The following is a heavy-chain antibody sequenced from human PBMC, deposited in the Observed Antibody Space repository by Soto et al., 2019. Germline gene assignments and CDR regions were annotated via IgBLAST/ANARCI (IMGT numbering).Heavy chain of an antibody. CDR2: IYHSGST. Sequence: QGQLQESGPGLVKPSGTLSLTCAVSGGSISSSNWWSWVRQPPGKGLEWIGEIYHSGSTNYNPYLNSRVTILVDKSKNQFSLKLSCVTAADTAVYYCAIVSGSYYYGMDVWGQGTTVTVSS. D-gene: IGHD1-26*01. V-gene: IGHV4-4*02. CDR1: GGSISSSNW. J-gene: IGHJ6*02. CDR3: AIVSGSYYYGMDV.